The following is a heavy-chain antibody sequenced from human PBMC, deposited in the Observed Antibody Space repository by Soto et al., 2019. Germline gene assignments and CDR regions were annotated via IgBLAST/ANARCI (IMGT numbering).Heavy chain of an antibody. J-gene: IGHJ2*01. CDR2: ISGSGGST. CDR1: GFTFSSYA. Sequence: EVQLLESGGGLVQPGGSLRLSCAASGFTFSSYAMSWVRQAPGKGLEWVSAISGSGGSTYYADSVKGRFTISRDNSKTTLYLQMNSLRAEETAVYYCAKEGCSSTGCYAGKWLDWYFDLWGRGTLVTVSS. CDR3: AKEGCSSTGCYAGKWLDWYFDL. D-gene: IGHD2-2*01. V-gene: IGHV3-23*01.